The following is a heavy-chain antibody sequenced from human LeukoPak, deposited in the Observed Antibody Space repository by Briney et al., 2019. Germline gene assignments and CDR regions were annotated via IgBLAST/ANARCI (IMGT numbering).Heavy chain of an antibody. D-gene: IGHD2-15*01. CDR3: ARIAVWGYCSGGSCSPSAADY. CDR1: GYSFTAYY. J-gene: IGHJ4*02. Sequence: ASVKVSCKASGYSFTAYYIHWVRQAPGQGLEWMGWISAYNGNTNYAQKLQGRVTMTTDTSTSTAYMELRSLRSDDTAVYYCARIAVWGYCSGGSCSPSAADYWGQGTLVTVSS. V-gene: IGHV1-18*04. CDR2: ISAYNGNT.